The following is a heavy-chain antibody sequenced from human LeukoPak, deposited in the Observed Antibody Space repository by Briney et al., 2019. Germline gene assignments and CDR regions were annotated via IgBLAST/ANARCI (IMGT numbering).Heavy chain of an antibody. J-gene: IGHJ6*02. D-gene: IGHD6-13*01. CDR2: FYTSGST. Sequence: SETLSLTCTVSGGSISTINYYWTWIRQPAGKGLEWIGHFYTSGSTSYDPSLKSRVTISVDTSKNQFSLKLSSVTAADTAVYYCARGGSSSWYYYYGMDVWGQGTTVTVSS. CDR1: GGSISTINYY. CDR3: ARGGSSSWYYYYGMDV. V-gene: IGHV4-61*09.